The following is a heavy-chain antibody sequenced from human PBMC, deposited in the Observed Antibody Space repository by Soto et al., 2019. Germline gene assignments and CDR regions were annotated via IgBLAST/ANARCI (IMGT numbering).Heavy chain of an antibody. D-gene: IGHD3-10*01. Sequence: QVQLVQSGAEVKKPGASVKVSCKASGYTFTSYDINWVRQATGQGLEWMGWMNPNSGNTGSAQKFQGRVTMTRNTATSTSYMEQSSLRAEDTAVDYCASSRVLLWFGELSDAFDICGQGKMVTVSS. J-gene: IGHJ3*02. CDR2: MNPNSGNT. CDR1: GYTFTSYD. V-gene: IGHV1-8*01. CDR3: ASSRVLLWFGELSDAFDI.